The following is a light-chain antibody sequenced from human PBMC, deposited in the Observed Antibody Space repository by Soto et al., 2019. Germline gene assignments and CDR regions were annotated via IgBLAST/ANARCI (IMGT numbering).Light chain of an antibody. V-gene: IGLV2-11*01. CDR2: DVT. CDR3: CSFAGSHVA. Sequence: QSALTQPRSVSGSPGQSVTISCTGTSADVGGYDFVSWYLQLPGKAPKLMIYDVTKRPSGVPDRFSGSKSGNTASLTISGLQAEDEADYYCCSFAGSHVAFGGGTKLTVL. CDR1: SADVGGYDF. J-gene: IGLJ2*01.